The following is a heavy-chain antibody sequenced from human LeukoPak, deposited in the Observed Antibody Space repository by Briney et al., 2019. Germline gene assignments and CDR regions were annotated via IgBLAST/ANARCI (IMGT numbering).Heavy chain of an antibody. Sequence: GGSLRLSCAASGFTFSSYAMSWVRQAPGMGLEWVSVISGSGSIIYYADSVKGRFTISIDNSKNTLYLQMNSLRAEDTAVYYCAKMFDTSSWYRAGFDYWGQGTLVTVSS. CDR3: AKMFDTSSWYRAGFDY. D-gene: IGHD6-13*01. V-gene: IGHV3-23*01. CDR1: GFTFSSYA. J-gene: IGHJ4*02. CDR2: ISGSGSII.